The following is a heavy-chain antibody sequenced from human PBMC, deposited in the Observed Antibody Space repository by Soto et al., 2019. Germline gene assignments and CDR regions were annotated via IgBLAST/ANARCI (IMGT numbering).Heavy chain of an antibody. CDR3: ANLLGGRFDAFDI. J-gene: IGHJ3*02. Sequence: QVQLVQSGAEVKKPGSSVKVSCKASGGTFSSYTISWVRQAPGQGLEWMGRIIPILGIANYAQKFQGRVTITADKSTSTAYMELSSLRSEDTAVYYCANLLGGRFDAFDIWGQGTMVTVSS. V-gene: IGHV1-69*02. CDR2: IIPILGIA. D-gene: IGHD2-15*01. CDR1: GGTFSSYT.